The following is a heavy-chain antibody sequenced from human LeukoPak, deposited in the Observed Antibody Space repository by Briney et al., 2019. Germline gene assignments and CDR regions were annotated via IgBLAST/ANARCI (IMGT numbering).Heavy chain of an antibody. J-gene: IGHJ3*02. D-gene: IGHD3-22*01. Sequence: GGSLRLSCAASGFTFSSYAMNWVRQAPGKGLEWVSAISGSGGSTYYADSVKGRFTISRDNSKNTLYLQMNSLRAEDTAVYYCAKEAYYYDSSGYYYANAFDIWGQGTMVTDSS. CDR3: AKEAYYYDSSGYYYANAFDI. CDR1: GFTFSSYA. CDR2: ISGSGGST. V-gene: IGHV3-23*01.